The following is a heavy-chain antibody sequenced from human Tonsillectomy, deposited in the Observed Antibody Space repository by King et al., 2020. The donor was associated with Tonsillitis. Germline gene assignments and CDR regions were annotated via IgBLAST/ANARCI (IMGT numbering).Heavy chain of an antibody. Sequence: VQLVESGGGLVQPGGSLRLSCAASGFSFSDAWMNWVRQAPGKGLEWVGRIKSKSNGGTTDYAAPMKGRFTISRDDSKNTIYLQMSSLTTDDTAIYYCSTRPPPHGDYTLDYWGQGTLVTVSS. CDR3: STRPPPHGDYTLDY. J-gene: IGHJ4*02. CDR1: GFSFSDAW. D-gene: IGHD4-17*01. CDR2: IKSKSNGGTT. V-gene: IGHV3-15*01.